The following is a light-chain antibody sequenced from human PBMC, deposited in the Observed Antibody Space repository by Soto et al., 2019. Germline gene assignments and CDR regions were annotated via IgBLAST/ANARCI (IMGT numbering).Light chain of an antibody. V-gene: IGLV2-14*01. CDR2: DVS. J-gene: IGLJ1*01. Sequence: QSVLTQPASVSGSPGQSITTSCTGTSSDVGGYNYVSWYQQHPGKAPKLMIYDVSNRPSGVSNRFSGSKSGNTASLTISGLQAEDEADYYCSSYTSSSTYVFGTGTRPPS. CDR1: SSDVGGYNY. CDR3: SSYTSSSTYV.